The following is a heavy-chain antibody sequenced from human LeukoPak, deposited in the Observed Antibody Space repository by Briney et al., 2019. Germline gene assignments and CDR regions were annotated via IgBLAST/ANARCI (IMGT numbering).Heavy chain of an antibody. CDR3: ARVTPAALIVVVPAAKGALDY. J-gene: IGHJ4*02. V-gene: IGHV3-48*03. CDR2: ISSSGSTI. D-gene: IGHD2-2*01. Sequence: PGGSLRLSCAASGFTFSSYEMNWVRQAPGKGLEWVSYISSSGSTIHYADSVKGRFTISRDNAKNSLYLQMNSLRAEDTAVYYCARVTPAALIVVVPAAKGALDYWGQGTLVTVSS. CDR1: GFTFSSYE.